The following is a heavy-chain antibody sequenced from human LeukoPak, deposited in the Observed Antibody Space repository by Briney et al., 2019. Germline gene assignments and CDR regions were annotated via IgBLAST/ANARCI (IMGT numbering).Heavy chain of an antibody. V-gene: IGHV4-39*07. CDR2: IFYSGST. CDR3: ARAPPRWLRQYANAFDI. D-gene: IGHD5-24*01. J-gene: IGHJ3*02. CDR1: GGSISTSSYY. Sequence: SETLSLTCTVSGGSISTSSYYWGWVRQPPGKGLEWIGNIFYSGSTYYSPSLKSRVTISLDTSRNQFSLKLSSVTAADTAVYYCARAPPRWLRQYANAFDIWGQGTMVTVSS.